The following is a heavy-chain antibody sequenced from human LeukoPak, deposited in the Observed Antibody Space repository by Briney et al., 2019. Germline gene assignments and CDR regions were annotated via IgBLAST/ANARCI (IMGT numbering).Heavy chain of an antibody. D-gene: IGHD2-2*01. CDR2: IKQDGSEK. CDR3: ARDRQPIVVVPAAYGMDV. V-gene: IGHV3-7*01. CDR1: GFTFSSYW. J-gene: IGHJ6*02. Sequence: PGGSLRLSCAASGFTFSSYWMNWVRQAPGKGLEWVANIKQDGSEKYYVDSVKGRFTISRDNAKNSLYLQMNSLRAEDTAVYYCARDRQPIVVVPAAYGMDVWGQGTTVTVSS.